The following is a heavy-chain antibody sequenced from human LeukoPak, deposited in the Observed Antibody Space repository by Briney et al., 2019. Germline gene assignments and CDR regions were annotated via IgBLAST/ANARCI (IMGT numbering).Heavy chain of an antibody. J-gene: IGHJ4*02. V-gene: IGHV3-30*04. Sequence: QSGGSLRLSCAASRFTFSSYAMHWVRQAPGKGLEWVAFISYDGSNKYYADSVKGRFTISRVNSKNTLYLQMNSLRAEDTAVYYCARQNSGSYYDYWGQGTLVTVSS. D-gene: IGHD1-26*01. CDR3: ARQNSGSYYDY. CDR2: ISYDGSNK. CDR1: RFTFSSYA.